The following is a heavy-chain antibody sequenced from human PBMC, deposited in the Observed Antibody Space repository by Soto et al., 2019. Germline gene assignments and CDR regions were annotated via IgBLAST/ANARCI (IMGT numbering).Heavy chain of an antibody. CDR2: IYYSGST. Sequence: SETLSLTCTVSGGSISSGGYYWSWIRQHPGKGLEWIGYIYYSGSTYYNPSLKSRVTISVDTSKNQFSLKLSSVTAADTAVYYCARALFEGCSGGSCSIDYYYYMDVWGKGTTVTVSS. CDR3: ARALFEGCSGGSCSIDYYYYMDV. V-gene: IGHV4-31*03. CDR1: GGSISSGGYY. J-gene: IGHJ6*03. D-gene: IGHD2-15*01.